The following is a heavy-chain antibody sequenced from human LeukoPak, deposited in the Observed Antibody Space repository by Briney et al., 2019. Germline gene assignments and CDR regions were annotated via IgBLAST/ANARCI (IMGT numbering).Heavy chain of an antibody. CDR3: AKGYNYAKKNYFDY. CDR1: GFTFDDYA. D-gene: IGHD5-24*01. J-gene: IGHJ4*02. Sequence: QAGRSLRLSCAASGFTFDDYAMHWVRQAPGKGLEWVSGISWNSGNIGYADSVKGRFTISRDNAKNSLYLQMNSLRAEDMALYYCAKGYNYAKKNYFDYWGQGTLVTVSS. CDR2: ISWNSGNI. V-gene: IGHV3-9*03.